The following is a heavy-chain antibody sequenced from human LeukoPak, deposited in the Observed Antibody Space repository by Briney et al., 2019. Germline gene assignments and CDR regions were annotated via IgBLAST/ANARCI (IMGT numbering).Heavy chain of an antibody. Sequence: GASVKVSCKASGGTFSSYAISWVRQAPGQGLERMGGIIPIFGTANYAQKFQGRVTITADESTSTAYMELSSLRSEDTAVYYCAREGYYDILTGYYPNWFDPWGQGTLVTVSS. D-gene: IGHD3-9*01. CDR1: GGTFSSYA. V-gene: IGHV1-69*13. J-gene: IGHJ5*02. CDR3: AREGYYDILTGYYPNWFDP. CDR2: IIPIFGTA.